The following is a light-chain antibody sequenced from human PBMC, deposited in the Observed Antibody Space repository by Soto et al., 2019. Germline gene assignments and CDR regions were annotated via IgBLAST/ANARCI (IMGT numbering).Light chain of an antibody. J-gene: IGLJ1*01. V-gene: IGLV2-11*01. Sequence: QSALTQPRSVSGSPGQSVTISCTGTSSDVAGYNFVSWYQQHPGKAPKLMIYDVSKRPSGVPDRFSGSKSGNTASLTISGLQAEDEADYYCCSYAGSYTGVFGTGTKHTVL. CDR3: CSYAGSYTGV. CDR1: SSDVAGYNF. CDR2: DVS.